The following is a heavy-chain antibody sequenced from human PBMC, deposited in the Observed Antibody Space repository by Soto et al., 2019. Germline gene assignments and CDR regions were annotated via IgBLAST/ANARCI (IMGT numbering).Heavy chain of an antibody. D-gene: IGHD6-13*01. CDR2: ICHGGGA. V-gene: IGHV4-34*01. Sequence: VQLQQWGAGLLKPSETLSLTCAVYGGSFSGYCWSWIRQTPGERLEWVGDICHGGGANYNPSLXXRXSFSMDPSKNQFSLKLNSVMAADTAVYYCARYSNSWSKYVKHWGRGSLVTVSS. CDR1: GGSFSGYC. J-gene: IGHJ1*01. CDR3: ARYSNSWSKYVKH.